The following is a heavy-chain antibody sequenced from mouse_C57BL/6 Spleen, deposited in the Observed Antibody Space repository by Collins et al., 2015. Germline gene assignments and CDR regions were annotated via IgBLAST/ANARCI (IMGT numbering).Heavy chain of an antibody. CDR2: ISYDGSN. Sequence: DVQLQESGPGLRETFSVSVSHLLCHWLLHHQWLYWNWIRQFPGNKLEWMGYISYDGSNNYNPSLKNRISITRDTSKNHFFPSLSSVASEDTATYYCARWVLPGRYFDVWGTGTTVSVSS. J-gene: IGHJ1*03. D-gene: IGHD2-3*01. CDR3: ARWVLPGRYFDV. V-gene: IGHV3-6*01. CDR1: LLHHQWLY.